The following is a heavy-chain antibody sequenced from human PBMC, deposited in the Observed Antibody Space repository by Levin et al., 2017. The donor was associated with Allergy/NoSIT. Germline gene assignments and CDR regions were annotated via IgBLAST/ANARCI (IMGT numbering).Heavy chain of an antibody. J-gene: IGHJ3*02. CDR3: AKCRLLWFGKCGAFDI. V-gene: IGHV3-30*18. CDR2: ISYDGSNK. Sequence: GGSLRLSCAASGFTFSSYGMHWVRQAPGKGLEWVAVISYDGSNKYYADSVKGRFTISRDNSKNTLYLQMNSLRAEDTAVYYCAKCRLLWFGKCGAFDIWGQGTMVTVSS. D-gene: IGHD3-10*01. CDR1: GFTFSSYG.